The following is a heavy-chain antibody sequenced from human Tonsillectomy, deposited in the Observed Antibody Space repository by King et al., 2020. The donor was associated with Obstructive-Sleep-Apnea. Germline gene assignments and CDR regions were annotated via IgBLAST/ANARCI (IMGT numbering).Heavy chain of an antibody. J-gene: IGHJ6*02. Sequence: QLVQSGAEVKKPGESLKISCKGSGYSFGSYWIAWVRQMPGKGLEWMGIIFPGASDTRYSPSFQGQVTISADKSISTAYLQWSSLKASDTAIYYCARHRADEWEISPSPYDMDVWGQGTTVTVSS. CDR3: ARHRADEWEISPSPYDMDV. V-gene: IGHV5-51*01. CDR1: GYSFGSYW. CDR2: IFPGASDT. D-gene: IGHD1-26*01.